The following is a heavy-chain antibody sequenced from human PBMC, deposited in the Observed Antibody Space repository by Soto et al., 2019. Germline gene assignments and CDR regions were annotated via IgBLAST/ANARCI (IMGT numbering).Heavy chain of an antibody. CDR2: ISAYNGNT. V-gene: IGHV1-18*01. Sequence: GQGLEWMGWISAYNGNTNYAQKLQGRVTMTTDTSTSTAYMELRSLRSDDTAVYYCARDSPNYYDSSYEHWGQGTLVSVSS. D-gene: IGHD3-22*01. J-gene: IGHJ1*01. CDR3: ARDSPNYYDSSYEH.